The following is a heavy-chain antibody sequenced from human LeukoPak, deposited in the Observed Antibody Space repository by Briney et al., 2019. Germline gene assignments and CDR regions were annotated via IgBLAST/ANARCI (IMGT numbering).Heavy chain of an antibody. CDR3: ARGGGYCSSTSYYHFDY. V-gene: IGHV4-59*01. D-gene: IGHD2-2*01. CDR2: IYYSGST. CDR1: GGSISSYY. J-gene: IGHJ4*02. Sequence: SETLSLTCTVSGGSISSYYWSWIRQPPGKGLEWIGYIYYSGSTNYNPSLKSRVTISVATSKNQFSLKLSSVTAADTAVYYCARGGGYCSSTSYYHFDYWGQGTLVTVSS.